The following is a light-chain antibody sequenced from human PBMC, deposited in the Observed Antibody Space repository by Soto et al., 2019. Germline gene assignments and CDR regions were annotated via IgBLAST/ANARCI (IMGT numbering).Light chain of an antibody. CDR1: QSVSSD. CDR2: GSS. CDR3: QQYADWPRT. J-gene: IGKJ1*01. Sequence: EIVLTQSPATLSVSPGEGATLSCRASQSVSSDLAWYQHRPGQAPRLLISGSSTRATDIPDRFRGSGSVTVFTLTISSLQSEDFAGYYCQQYADWPRTFGQGTKVEIK. V-gene: IGKV3D-15*01.